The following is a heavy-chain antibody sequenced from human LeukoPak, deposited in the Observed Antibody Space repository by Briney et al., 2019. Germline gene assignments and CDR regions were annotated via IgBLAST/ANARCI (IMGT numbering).Heavy chain of an antibody. CDR2: INTNTGNP. D-gene: IGHD6-19*01. V-gene: IGHV7-4-1*02. Sequence: ASVKVSCKASGYTFTSYAMNWVRQAPGQGLEWMGWINTNTGNPTYAQGFTGRFVFSLDTSVSTAYLQISSLKAEDTAVYYCARDNSGWYLYYYYYYYMDVWGKGTTVTVSS. CDR3: ARDNSGWYLYYYYYYYMDV. J-gene: IGHJ6*03. CDR1: GYTFTSYA.